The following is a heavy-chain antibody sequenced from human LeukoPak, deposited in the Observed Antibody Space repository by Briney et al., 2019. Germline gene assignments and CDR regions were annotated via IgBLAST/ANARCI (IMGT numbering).Heavy chain of an antibody. D-gene: IGHD1-14*01. CDR3: AKRTGGFDY. V-gene: IGHV3-23*01. CDR1: GFTFSSYA. J-gene: IGHJ4*02. Sequence: GGSLRLSCAASGFTFSSYAMSWVRQAPGKGLEWVSTISDSGGSTYYADSVKGRFTISRDNSKNTLYLQVDTLRADDTAVYYCAKRTGGFDYWGQGTLVTVSS. CDR2: ISDSGGST.